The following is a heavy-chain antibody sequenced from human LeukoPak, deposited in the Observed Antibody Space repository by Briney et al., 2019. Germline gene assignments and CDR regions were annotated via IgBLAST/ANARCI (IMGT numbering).Heavy chain of an antibody. D-gene: IGHD5-18*01. CDR2: IYYSGST. J-gene: IGHJ5*02. Sequence: PETLSLTCTVSGGSISSSSYYWGWIRQPPGKGLEWIGSIYYSGSTYYNPSLKSRVTISVDTSKNQFSLKLSSVTAADTAVYYCARVGYSYGLNWFDPWGQGTLVTVSS. CDR3: ARVGYSYGLNWFDP. V-gene: IGHV4-39*01. CDR1: GGSISSSSYY.